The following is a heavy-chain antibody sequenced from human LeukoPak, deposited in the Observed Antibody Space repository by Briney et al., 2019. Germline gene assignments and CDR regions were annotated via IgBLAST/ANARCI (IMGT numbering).Heavy chain of an antibody. CDR3: ARGLHGKWLVLRPGAFDL. D-gene: IGHD6-19*01. V-gene: IGHV3-21*04. J-gene: IGHJ3*01. CDR2: ISSSSSYI. Sequence: GGSLRLSCAASGFTFSSYSMNWVRQAPGKGLEWVSSISSSSSYIYYADSVKGRFTISRDNAKNSLNLQMNSLRAEDTALYYCARGLHGKWLVLRPGAFDLWGQGTMVTVSS. CDR1: GFTFSSYS.